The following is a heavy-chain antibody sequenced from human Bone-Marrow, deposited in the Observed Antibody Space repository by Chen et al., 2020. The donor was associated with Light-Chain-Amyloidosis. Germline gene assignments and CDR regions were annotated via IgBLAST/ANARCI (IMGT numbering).Heavy chain of an antibody. V-gene: IGHV3-7*01. J-gene: IGHJ1*01. CDR1: EFTLGIYW. CDR2: IKEDGSEK. CDR3: VRDRAVITTHEYFEH. D-gene: IGHD3-22*01. Sequence: EVQRVESGGGLVRPGGSLRLSVPASEFTLGIYWMTWVRQAPGKGLEWVANIKEDGSEKYYVDSVKGRFTISRDNAKNSLYLQMNSLRAEDTAVYYCVRDRAVITTHEYFEHWGQGTLVTVSS.